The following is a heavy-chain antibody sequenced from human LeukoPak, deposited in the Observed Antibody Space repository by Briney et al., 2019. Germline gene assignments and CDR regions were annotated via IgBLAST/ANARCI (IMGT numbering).Heavy chain of an antibody. Sequence: PGGSLRLSCAASGITVSSNYMSWVRQAPGKGLEWVSVIYSGASTYYADSVKGRFTISRDNSKNTLYLQMNSLRAEDTAVYYCAKGIYSSGWSYFDYWGHGTLVTVSS. D-gene: IGHD6-19*01. CDR2: IYSGAST. CDR1: GITVSSNY. CDR3: AKGIYSSGWSYFDY. J-gene: IGHJ4*01. V-gene: IGHV3-53*01.